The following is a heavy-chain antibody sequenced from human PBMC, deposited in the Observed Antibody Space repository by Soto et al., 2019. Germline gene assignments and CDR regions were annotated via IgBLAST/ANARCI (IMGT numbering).Heavy chain of an antibody. CDR1: GFTFSSYG. CDR2: ISYDGSNK. CDR3: AKAEWELAYYYCYYGMDV. D-gene: IGHD1-26*01. J-gene: IGHJ6*02. Sequence: GVSLRLSCAASGFTFSSYGMHWVRQAPGKGLEWVAVISYDGSNKYYADSVKGRFTISRDNSKNTLYLQMNSLRAEDTAVYYCAKAEWELAYYYCYYGMDVWGQGTTVTVSS. V-gene: IGHV3-30*18.